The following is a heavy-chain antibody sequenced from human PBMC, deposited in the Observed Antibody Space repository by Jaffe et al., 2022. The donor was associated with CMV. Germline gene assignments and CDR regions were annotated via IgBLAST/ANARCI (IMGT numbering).Heavy chain of an antibody. J-gene: IGHJ4*02. CDR1: GHTFTDYY. Sequence: QVQLVQSGAEVKKPGASVRVSCKASGHTFTDYYMHWVRQAPGQGLEWMGRINPNTGGTNYAQKFQGRVTMTRDTSISTAYMELSRLRSDDTAVYYCARESSSSRDFDYWGQGTLVTVSS. D-gene: IGHD6-13*01. CDR3: ARESSSSRDFDY. CDR2: INPNTGGT. V-gene: IGHV1-2*06.